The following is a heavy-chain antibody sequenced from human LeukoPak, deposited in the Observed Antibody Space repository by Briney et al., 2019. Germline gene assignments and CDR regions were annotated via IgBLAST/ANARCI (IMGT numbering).Heavy chain of an antibody. CDR3: ARRTFGENLDF. V-gene: IGHV5-51*01. CDR1: GYSFTTYW. Sequence: GESLQISCKSSGYSFTTYWIAWVRQMPGKGLEWMGIIYPGDSDTRYSPAFQGQVTISADKSISTAYLQWSSLKASDTAMYYCARRTFGENLDFWGQGTLVTVSS. J-gene: IGHJ4*02. CDR2: IYPGDSDT. D-gene: IGHD3-10*01.